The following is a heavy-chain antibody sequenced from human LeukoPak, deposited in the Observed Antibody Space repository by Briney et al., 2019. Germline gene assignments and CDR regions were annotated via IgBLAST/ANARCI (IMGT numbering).Heavy chain of an antibody. CDR2: ISSSSTI. CDR1: GFTFSSSP. CDR3: ARSGDY. V-gene: IGHV3-48*01. J-gene: IGHJ4*02. Sequence: GGSLRLSCAASGFTFSSSPMNWVRQAPGKGLEWVSYISSSSTIYYADSVKGRFTFSRDNAKNSLYLQMNSLRVEDTAVYYCARSGDYWGQGTLVTVSS.